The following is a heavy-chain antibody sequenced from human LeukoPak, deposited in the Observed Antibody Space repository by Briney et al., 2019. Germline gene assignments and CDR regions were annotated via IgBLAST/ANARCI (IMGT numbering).Heavy chain of an antibody. Sequence: GGSLRLSCGASGFSFGSHWMTWVRLAPGKGLEWVANIKEDGSEKNYVDSVKGRFTVSRDNAKNSLYLQMNSLRAEDTAVYYCARAPVGYDSSGFRHFDYWAREPWSPSPQ. CDR2: IKEDGSEK. CDR1: GFSFGSHW. CDR3: ARAPVGYDSSGFRHFDY. J-gene: IGHJ4*02. V-gene: IGHV3-7*01. D-gene: IGHD3-22*01.